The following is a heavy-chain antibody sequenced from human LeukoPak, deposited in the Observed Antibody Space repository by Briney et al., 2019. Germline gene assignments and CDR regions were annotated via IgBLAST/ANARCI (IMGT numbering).Heavy chain of an antibody. V-gene: IGHV3-33*01. CDR3: ARDYYDSSGYYNNWFDP. CDR2: IWYDGSNK. Sequence: PGGSLRLSCAASGFTFSSYGMHWVRQAPGKGLEWVAVIWYDGSNKYYADSVEGRFTISRDNSKNTLYLQMNSLRAEDTAVYYCARDYYDSSGYYNNWFDPWGQGTLATVSS. CDR1: GFTFSSYG. J-gene: IGHJ5*02. D-gene: IGHD3-22*01.